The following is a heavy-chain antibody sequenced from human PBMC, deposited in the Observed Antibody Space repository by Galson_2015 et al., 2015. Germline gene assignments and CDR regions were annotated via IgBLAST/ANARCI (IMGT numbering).Heavy chain of an antibody. V-gene: IGHV3-64*02. Sequence: SLRLSCAASGFTFSSYAMQWVRQAPGKGLEYVSDISSNGGSTYYVDSVKGRFTISRDNSKNSLYLQMGSLRAEDMAVYYCARGGLHYDLWGSFIDYWSQGTLVTVSS. CDR1: GFTFSSYA. CDR3: ARGGLHYDLWGSFIDY. J-gene: IGHJ4*02. D-gene: IGHD3-3*01. CDR2: ISSNGGST.